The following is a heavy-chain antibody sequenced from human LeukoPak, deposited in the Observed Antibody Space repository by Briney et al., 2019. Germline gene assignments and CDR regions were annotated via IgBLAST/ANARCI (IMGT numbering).Heavy chain of an antibody. V-gene: IGHV1-24*01. D-gene: IGHD3-22*01. CDR1: GYTLTELS. Sequence: AAVKVYCKVSGYTLTELSMHWVRQAPGKGLEWMGGFDPEDGETIYAQKFQGRVTMTEDTSTDTAYMELSSLRSEDAAVYYCATHEYYDSSGYDYWGQGTLVTVSS. CDR3: ATHEYYDSSGYDY. J-gene: IGHJ4*02. CDR2: FDPEDGET.